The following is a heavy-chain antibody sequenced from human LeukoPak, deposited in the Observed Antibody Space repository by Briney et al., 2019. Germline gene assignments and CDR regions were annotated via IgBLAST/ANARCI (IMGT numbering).Heavy chain of an antibody. D-gene: IGHD6-13*01. CDR3: ARDLFLAAAGPPDY. V-gene: IGHV3-33*01. CDR2: IWYDGSNK. J-gene: IGHJ4*02. Sequence: PGRSLRLSCAASGFTFSSYGMHWVRQAPGKGLEWVAVIWYDGSNKYYADSVKGRFTISRDNSKNTLYLQMHSLRAEDTAVYYCARDLFLAAAGPPDYWGQGTLVTVSS. CDR1: GFTFSSYG.